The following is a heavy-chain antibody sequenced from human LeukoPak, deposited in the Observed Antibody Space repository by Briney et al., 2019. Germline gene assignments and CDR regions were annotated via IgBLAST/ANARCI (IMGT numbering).Heavy chain of an antibody. CDR1: GYRFTSYW. Sequence: PGESLKISCKGSGYRFTSYWIGWVRQMPGKGLEWMGIIYPGDSDTRYSPSFQGRVTISADKSISTAYLQWSSLKASDTAMYYCARHVIAAAANWFDPWGQGTLVTVSS. J-gene: IGHJ5*02. V-gene: IGHV5-51*01. CDR3: ARHVIAAAANWFDP. D-gene: IGHD6-13*01. CDR2: IYPGDSDT.